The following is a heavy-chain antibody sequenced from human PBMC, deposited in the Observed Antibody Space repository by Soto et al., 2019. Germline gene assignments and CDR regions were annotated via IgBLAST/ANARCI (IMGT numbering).Heavy chain of an antibody. D-gene: IGHD5-12*01. V-gene: IGHV1-2*04. J-gene: IGHJ6*03. CDR3: ARESGGATATLDYYYFYMDV. CDR2: INPNGGVT. Sequence: QVQLVQSGAEVRKPGASVTVSCRSSGDSFNDYYIHWVRHAPGQGVEWMGWINPNGGVTKYAQKFQGWVSMTRDTSIRTVYMQLSRLRSDDTAVYYCARESGGATATLDYYYFYMDVWGTGTTVTVSS. CDR1: GDSFNDYY.